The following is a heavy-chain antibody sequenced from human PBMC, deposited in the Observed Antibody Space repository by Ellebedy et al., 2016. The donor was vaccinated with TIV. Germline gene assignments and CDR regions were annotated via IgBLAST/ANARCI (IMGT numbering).Heavy chain of an antibody. CDR3: ATSPPRLVPAAQSNYYYYGMDV. J-gene: IGHJ6*02. CDR2: FDPEDGET. D-gene: IGHD2-2*01. CDR1: GYTLTELS. V-gene: IGHV1-24*01. Sequence: ASVKVSCKVSGYTLTELSMHWVRQAPGKGLEWMGGFDPEDGETIYAQKFQGRVTMTEDTSTDTAYMELSSLRSEDTAVYYCATSPPRLVPAAQSNYYYYGMDVWGQGTTVTVSS.